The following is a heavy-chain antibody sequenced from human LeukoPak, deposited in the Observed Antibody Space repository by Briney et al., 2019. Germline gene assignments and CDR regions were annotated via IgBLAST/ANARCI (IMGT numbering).Heavy chain of an antibody. V-gene: IGHV1-8*01. D-gene: IGHD2-2*02. CDR2: MNPNSGNT. Sequence: ASVKVSCKASGYTFTSYDINWVRQATGQGLEWMGWMNPNSGNTGYAQKFQGRVTITTDESTSTAYMELSSLRSEDTAVYYCARGGLGYCSSTSCYRTLDYWGQGTLVTVSS. CDR3: ARGGLGYCSSTSCYRTLDY. CDR1: GYTFTSYD. J-gene: IGHJ4*02.